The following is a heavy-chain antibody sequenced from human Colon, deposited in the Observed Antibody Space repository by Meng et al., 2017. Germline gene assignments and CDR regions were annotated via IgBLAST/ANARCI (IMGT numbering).Heavy chain of an antibody. CDR2: ICADGDCE. V-gene: IGHV3-23*01. J-gene: IGHJ4*02. D-gene: IGHD3-10*01. CDR3: AKDRGLLGVGRCLDY. CDR1: GFTFHNFA. Sequence: GESLKISCAASGFTFHNFAMSWVRQAPGKGLEWVVTICADGDCEYFADSVKGRFIISRDNAQHTVYLQMDRLRTDDTAVYYCAKDRGLLGVGRCLDYWAPGTLVTVSS.